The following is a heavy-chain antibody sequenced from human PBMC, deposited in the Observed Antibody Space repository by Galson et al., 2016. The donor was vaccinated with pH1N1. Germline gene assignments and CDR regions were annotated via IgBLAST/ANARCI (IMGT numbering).Heavy chain of an antibody. J-gene: IGHJ3*01. CDR1: EYTFTTQY. D-gene: IGHD6-13*01. CDR3: ARGRQHLLHGDAFDF. V-gene: IGHV1-46*01. Sequence: SVKVSCKASEYTFTTQYVNWVRQAPGQGLEWLGVIDPSGGSTTYAQKFQGRVTVTVDTSTSTAYIELRSLRSDDTAVYYCARGRQHLLHGDAFDFWGQGTMVTVSS. CDR2: IDPSGGST.